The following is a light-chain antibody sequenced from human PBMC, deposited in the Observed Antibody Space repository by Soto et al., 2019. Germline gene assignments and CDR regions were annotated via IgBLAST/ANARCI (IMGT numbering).Light chain of an antibody. CDR2: WAS. V-gene: IGKV4-1*01. CDR3: QHYYSSPLT. J-gene: IGKJ4*01. Sequence: DIVMTQSPDSLAVSLGERATINCKSSQSVLYSSNNKNHLAWYQQKPGQPPKLVIYWASTRESGVPDRFSGSGSGTDFTLTISSLQAEDVAVYYCQHYYSSPLTFGGGTKVDI. CDR1: QSVLYSSNNKNH.